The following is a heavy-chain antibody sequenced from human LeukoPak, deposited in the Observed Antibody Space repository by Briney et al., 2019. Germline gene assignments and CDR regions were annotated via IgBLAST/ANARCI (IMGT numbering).Heavy chain of an antibody. CDR1: GYTFTSYG. V-gene: IGHV1-18*01. J-gene: IGHJ3*02. D-gene: IGHD3-22*01. Sequence: GASVKVSCKASGYTFTSYGISWVRQAPGQGLEWMGWISAYNGNTNYAQKLQGRVTMTTDTSTSTAYMELRSLRSDDTAVYYCALCITMIVAPDAFDIWGQGTMVTVSS. CDR2: ISAYNGNT. CDR3: ALCITMIVAPDAFDI.